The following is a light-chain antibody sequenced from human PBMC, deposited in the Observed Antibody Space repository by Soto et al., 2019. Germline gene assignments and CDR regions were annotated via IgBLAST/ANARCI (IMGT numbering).Light chain of an antibody. CDR1: QSVSISY. V-gene: IGKV3-20*01. J-gene: IGKJ1*01. Sequence: EVVLTQSPGTLSLSPGDTATLSCRASQSVSISYLAWYQQKPGQAPRLLIFGTSRRATGIPDRFSGSGSGTDFTLTISSLEPDDFATYYCQQYNSYWTFGQGTKVDIK. CDR2: GTS. CDR3: QQYNSYWT.